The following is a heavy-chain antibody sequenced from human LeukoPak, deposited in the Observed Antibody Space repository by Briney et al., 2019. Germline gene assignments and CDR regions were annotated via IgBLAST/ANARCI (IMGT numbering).Heavy chain of an antibody. CDR3: AKDPASSWYPYYYYYMDV. D-gene: IGHD6-13*01. V-gene: IGHV3-30*02. CDR1: GFTYSNYG. CDR2: IRYDGSNK. J-gene: IGHJ6*03. Sequence: GGSLTLSCAASGFTYSNYGMHWVRRAPGKGLEWVAFIRYDGSNKYYADSVKGRYTISRDNFKNTLYLHMNSLRAEDTAVYYCAKDPASSWYPYYYYYMDVRGKGTTVTISS.